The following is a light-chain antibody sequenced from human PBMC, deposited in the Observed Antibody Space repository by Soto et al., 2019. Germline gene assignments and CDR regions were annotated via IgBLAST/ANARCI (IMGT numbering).Light chain of an antibody. J-gene: IGLJ1*01. V-gene: IGLV2-14*01. CDR2: EVS. CDR1: SSDVGGYDY. Sequence: ALTQPASVSGSPGQSITISCTGTSSDVGGYDYVSWYQLHPGKAPKLMVFEVSNRPSGVSYRFSGSKSGNTASLTISGLQAEDEADYFCSSYSISTAYLFGTGTRSPS. CDR3: SSYSISTAYL.